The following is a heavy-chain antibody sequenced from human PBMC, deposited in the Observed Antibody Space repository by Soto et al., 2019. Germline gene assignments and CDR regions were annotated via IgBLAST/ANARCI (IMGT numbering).Heavy chain of an antibody. V-gene: IGHV3-74*01. CDR3: GRDPMDSTPIDL. Sequence: EVQLVESGGGLVQPGGSLRLSCVTSGFTFSSYWMHWVRQDPGKGLVWVACLSGDGTDTRYADSVKGRFSISRDNAKDTLYLQRNSLKDGDTAVYFCGRDPMDSTPIDLWGQGALVTVSS. CDR2: LSGDGTDT. CDR1: GFTFSSYW. J-gene: IGHJ4*02. D-gene: IGHD2-15*01.